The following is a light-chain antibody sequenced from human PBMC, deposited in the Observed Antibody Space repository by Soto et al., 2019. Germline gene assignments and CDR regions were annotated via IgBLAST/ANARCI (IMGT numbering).Light chain of an antibody. CDR2: GAS. V-gene: IGKV3-15*01. CDR3: QQYNNWWT. Sequence: EVVMTQSRGTLSVSPGERASLACRASHSVDSNLAWYQQEPGQAPRLLIYGASPRATGISARFSGSGSGTEFTLTISSLQSEDFGVYYCQQYNNWWTSGQGTKVDI. CDR1: HSVDSN. J-gene: IGKJ1*01.